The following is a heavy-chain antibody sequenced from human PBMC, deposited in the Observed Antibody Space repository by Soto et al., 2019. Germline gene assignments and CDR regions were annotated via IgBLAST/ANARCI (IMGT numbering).Heavy chain of an antibody. J-gene: IGHJ5*02. Sequence: ASGKVSCKASGYTFTSYGISWVRQAPGQGLEWMGWISAYNGNTNYAQKLQGRVTMTTDTSTSTAYMELRSLRSDDTAVYYCAREYLLGHFWSGYYGVRDWFDPWGQGTLVPVSS. D-gene: IGHD3-3*02. CDR1: GYTFTSYG. V-gene: IGHV1-18*01. CDR2: ISAYNGNT. CDR3: AREYLLGHFWSGYYGVRDWFDP.